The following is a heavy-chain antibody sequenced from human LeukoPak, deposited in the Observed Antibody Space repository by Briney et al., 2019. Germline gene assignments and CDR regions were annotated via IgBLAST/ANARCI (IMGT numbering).Heavy chain of an antibody. D-gene: IGHD3-9*01. Sequence: NPSETLSLTCSVSGDSISSSSYYWGWIRQPPGKGLEWIGSVYYSGYTYYNPSPKSRVSFSVDASKNQFSLRLYSVTAADTAVYYCARHARHYDILTTNGYYFDYWGQGTLVTVSS. CDR3: ARHARHYDILTTNGYYFDY. J-gene: IGHJ4*02. CDR1: GDSISSSSYY. CDR2: VYYSGYT. V-gene: IGHV4-39*01.